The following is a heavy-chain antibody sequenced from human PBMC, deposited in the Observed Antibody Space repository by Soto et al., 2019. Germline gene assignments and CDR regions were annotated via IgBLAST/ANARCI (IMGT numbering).Heavy chain of an antibody. Sequence: QVQLVQSGGEVKKPGASVKVSCKASGYTFSNFGISWVRQAPGQGLEWMGWISTDNGSTKYAQNLQGRVTMTTDTTTSTAYIELRSLRSDDTAVYYCTRDAKYYDIMTGYFVNDYWGQGTLLTVSS. CDR3: TRDAKYYDIMTGYFVNDY. CDR1: GYTFSNFG. CDR2: ISTDNGST. D-gene: IGHD3-9*01. J-gene: IGHJ4*02. V-gene: IGHV1-18*01.